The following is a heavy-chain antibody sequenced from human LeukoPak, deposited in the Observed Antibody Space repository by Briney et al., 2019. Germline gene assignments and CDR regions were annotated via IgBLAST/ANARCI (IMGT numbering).Heavy chain of an antibody. J-gene: IGHJ1*01. CDR2: VSSSSSTI. D-gene: IGHD1-26*01. Sequence: GGSLRLSCAASGFTFSSYSMNWVRHPPGKGMEWVSYVSSSSSTIYYADSVKGRFTITRDNAKNTLYLQMNSLRAEDTAVYYCAVDGSYWRYFQHWGQGTLVTVSS. CDR3: AVDGSYWRYFQH. V-gene: IGHV3-48*04. CDR1: GFTFSSYS.